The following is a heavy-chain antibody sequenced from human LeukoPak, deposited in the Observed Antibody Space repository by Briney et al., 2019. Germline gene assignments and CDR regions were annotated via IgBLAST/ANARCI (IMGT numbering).Heavy chain of an antibody. CDR1: GYTFTSYG. CDR3: ARDSGCYSPLLVSY. D-gene: IGHD1-26*01. V-gene: IGHV1-18*01. J-gene: IGHJ4*02. Sequence: GASVKVSCKASGYTFTSYGISWVRQAPGQGLEWMGWISAYNGNTNYAQKLQGRVTMTTDTSTSTAYMELRSLRSDDTAVYYCARDSGCYSPLLVSYWGQGTLVTVSS. CDR2: ISAYNGNT.